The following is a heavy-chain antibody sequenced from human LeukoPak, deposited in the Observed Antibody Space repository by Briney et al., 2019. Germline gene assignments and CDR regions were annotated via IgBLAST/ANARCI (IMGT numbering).Heavy chain of an antibody. CDR1: GYTFTGYY. CDR2: INPNSGGT. V-gene: IGHV1-2*02. J-gene: IGHJ5*02. CDR3: ARSLERRAWFDP. D-gene: IGHD1-1*01. Sequence: ASVKVSCKASGYTFTGYYTHWVRQAPGQGLEWMGWINPNSGGTNYAQKFQGRVTMTRDTSISTAYMELSRLRSDDTAVYYCARSLERRAWFDPWGQGTLVTVSS.